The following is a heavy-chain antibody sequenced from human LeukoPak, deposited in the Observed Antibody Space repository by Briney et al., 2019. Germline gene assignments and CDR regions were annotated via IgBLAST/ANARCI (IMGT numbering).Heavy chain of an antibody. V-gene: IGHV4-4*07. CDR2: IDSSGNT. J-gene: IGHJ3*02. CDR1: GGSISSYY. D-gene: IGHD6-6*01. Sequence: NPSETLPLTCTVSGGSISSYYWSWIRQPAGKGLEWIGYIDSSGNTNYKPSIKSRVTMSVDTSKNQFSLKLNSVTAADTAVYYCARDLEYRPDAVDIWGQGTMVTVSS. CDR3: ARDLEYRPDAVDI.